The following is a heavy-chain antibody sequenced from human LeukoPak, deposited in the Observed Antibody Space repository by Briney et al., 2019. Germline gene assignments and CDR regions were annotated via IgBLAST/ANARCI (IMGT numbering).Heavy chain of an antibody. D-gene: IGHD3-3*01. Sequence: SETLSLTCTVSGGSISSHYWNWIRQPPGKGLEWIGYIYYSGSTNYNPSLKSRVTISVDTSKNQFSLKLSSVTAADTAVYYCARGRSLYLDYWGQGTLVTVSS. CDR3: ARGRSLYLDY. J-gene: IGHJ4*02. V-gene: IGHV4-59*11. CDR2: IYYSGST. CDR1: GGSISSHY.